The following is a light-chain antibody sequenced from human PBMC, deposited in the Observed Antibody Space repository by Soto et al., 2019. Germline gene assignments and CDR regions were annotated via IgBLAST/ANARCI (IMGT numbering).Light chain of an antibody. V-gene: IGKV1-39*01. CDR3: QQSYSVPYP. Sequence: DIQMTQSPSSLSASVGDTISITCRSFQTISKSLNWYQQRPGKAPKLLIFGASTLHNGVPPRFSGLGSGTHFTLTIINLQPEDAAAYYCQQSYSVPYPFGQGTKVDIK. CDR1: QTISKS. J-gene: IGKJ2*01. CDR2: GAS.